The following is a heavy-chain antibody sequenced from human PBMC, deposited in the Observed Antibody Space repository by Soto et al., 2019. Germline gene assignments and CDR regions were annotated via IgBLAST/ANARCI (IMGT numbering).Heavy chain of an antibody. CDR1: GFTFSNYG. CDR3: AKGIAVAARGY. D-gene: IGHD6-19*01. V-gene: IGHV3-23*01. Sequence: PGGSLRLSCGASGFTFSNYGMSWVRQAPGKGPEWVSANSGSGDSTYYADSVKGRFTISRDNSKNTLYLQMNSLRAEDAAVYYCAKGIAVAARGYWGQGTLVTVSS. J-gene: IGHJ4*02. CDR2: NSGSGDST.